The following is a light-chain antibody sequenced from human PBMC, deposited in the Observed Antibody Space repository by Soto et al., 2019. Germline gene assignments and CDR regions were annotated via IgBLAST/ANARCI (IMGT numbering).Light chain of an antibody. CDR2: EGS. CDR1: SSDVGSYNL. V-gene: IGLV2-23*01. CDR3: CSYAGSSTLVV. Sequence: QSALTQPASVSGSPGQSITISCTGTSSDVGSYNLVSWYQQHPGKAPKLMIYEGSKRPSGVSNRFSGSKSGNTASLTISGLQAEDEPDYYCCSYAGSSTLVVFGGGTKVTVL. J-gene: IGLJ2*01.